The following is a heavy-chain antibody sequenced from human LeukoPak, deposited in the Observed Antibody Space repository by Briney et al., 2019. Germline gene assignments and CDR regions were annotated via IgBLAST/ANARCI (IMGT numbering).Heavy chain of an antibody. CDR1: GFTFSSYG. Sequence: GGSLRLSCAASGFTFSSYGMSWVRQAPGKGLEWVGFIRSKAYGGTTEYAASVKGRFTISRDDSKSIAYLQMNSLKTEDTAVYYCTRDREVGRYYYYYYYMDVWGKGTTVTVSS. J-gene: IGHJ6*03. V-gene: IGHV3-49*04. D-gene: IGHD2-2*01. CDR2: IRSKAYGGTT. CDR3: TRDREVGRYYYYYYYMDV.